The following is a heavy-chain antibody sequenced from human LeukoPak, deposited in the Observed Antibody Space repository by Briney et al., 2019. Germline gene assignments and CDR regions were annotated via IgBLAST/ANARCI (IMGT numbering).Heavy chain of an antibody. CDR2: ISSSGSSL. V-gene: IGHV3-11*04. CDR1: GFTFSDYY. CDR3: ARAGFCTSPSCLSSSWSAFGIDY. J-gene: IGHJ4*02. D-gene: IGHD2-2*01. Sequence: PGGSLRLSCAASGFTFSDYYMSWIRQAPGKGLEWVSYISSSGSSLYYADSVKGRFTISRDNSKNSLYLQMNSLRAEDTAVYYCARAGFCTSPSCLSSSWSAFGIDYWGQGALVTVSS.